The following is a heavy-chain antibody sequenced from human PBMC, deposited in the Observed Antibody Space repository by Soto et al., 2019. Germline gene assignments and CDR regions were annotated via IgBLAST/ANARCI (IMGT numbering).Heavy chain of an antibody. J-gene: IGHJ6*02. Sequence: SETLSLTFAVYGGSFSCYYWSWIRQPPGKGLEWIGYIYYSGSTNYNPALKSRVTISVDTSKNQFSMKLRSVTAADTAVYYCERGLGDRIYYGMDVWGQGTTVTVYS. CDR2: IYYSGST. V-gene: IGHV4-59*01. CDR3: ERGLGDRIYYGMDV. D-gene: IGHD3-16*01. CDR1: GGSFSCYY.